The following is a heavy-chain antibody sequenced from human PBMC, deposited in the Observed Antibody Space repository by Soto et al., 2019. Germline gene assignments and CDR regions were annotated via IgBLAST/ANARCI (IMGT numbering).Heavy chain of an antibody. Sequence: QLQLQASGSGLVKPSQTLSLTCAGSGGSISSGGYSWSWIRQPPGKGLEWIGYMYHSGSTYYNPSLKSRVTISIDRSQNQFSLKLSSVTAADTAVYYCARVPDYWGQGILVTVAS. CDR1: GGSISSGGYS. CDR3: ARVPDY. CDR2: MYHSGST. V-gene: IGHV4-30-2*01. J-gene: IGHJ4*02.